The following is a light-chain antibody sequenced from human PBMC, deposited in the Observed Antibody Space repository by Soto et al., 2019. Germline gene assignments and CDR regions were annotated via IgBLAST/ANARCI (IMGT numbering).Light chain of an antibody. V-gene: IGLV1-36*01. J-gene: IGLJ1*01. CDR3: ATWDDSLNAYV. Sequence: VLTQPPSVSEAPRQRVTISCSGSSSNIGNNAVNWYQQLPGQAPKIVIYYDDLLASGVSDRFSGSKSGISASLAISDLQSDDEADYYCATWDDSLNAYVFGPGTKVTVL. CDR1: SSNIGNNA. CDR2: YDD.